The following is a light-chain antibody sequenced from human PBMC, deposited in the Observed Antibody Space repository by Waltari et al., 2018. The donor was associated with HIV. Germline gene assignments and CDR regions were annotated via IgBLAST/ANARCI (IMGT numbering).Light chain of an antibody. J-gene: IGKJ2*01. CDR3: QQYYLTPYS. Sequence: DIVMTQSPDSLAVSLGERATINCKSSQSVLYSSNNKKYLAWYQKKPGQPPKLLIYWASTRESGVPDRVSGSGSGTDFTLTISSLQAEDVAVYYCQQYYLTPYSFGQGTRLEI. CDR2: WAS. V-gene: IGKV4-1*01. CDR1: QSVLYSSNNKKY.